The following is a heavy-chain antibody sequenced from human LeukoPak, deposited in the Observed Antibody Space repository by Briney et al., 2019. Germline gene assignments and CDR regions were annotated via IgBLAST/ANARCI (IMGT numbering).Heavy chain of an antibody. J-gene: IGHJ6*03. CDR3: ARDCYSEYFDLSYYMDV. CDR1: GFTFSSYW. CDR2: IKQDGSEK. Sequence: GGSLRLSRAASGFTFSSYWMSWVRQAPGKGLEWVANIKQDGSEKYYVDSVKGRFTISRDNAKNSLYLQMNSLRAEDTAVYYCARDCYSEYFDLSYYMDVWGKGTTVTVSS. D-gene: IGHD3-9*01. V-gene: IGHV3-7*01.